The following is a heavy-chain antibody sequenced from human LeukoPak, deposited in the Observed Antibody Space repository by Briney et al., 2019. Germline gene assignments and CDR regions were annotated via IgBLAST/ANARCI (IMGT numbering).Heavy chain of an antibody. J-gene: IGHJ4*02. CDR3: ASPWEEGYCSGGSCYSFDY. CDR1: GGTFSSHA. V-gene: IGHV1-69*13. D-gene: IGHD2-15*01. CDR2: IIPIFGTA. Sequence: SVKVSCKASGGTFSSHAISWVRQAPGQGLEWMGGIIPIFGTANYAQKFQGRVTITADESTSTAYMELSSLRSEDTAVYYCASPWEEGYCSGGSCYSFDYWGQGTLVTVSS.